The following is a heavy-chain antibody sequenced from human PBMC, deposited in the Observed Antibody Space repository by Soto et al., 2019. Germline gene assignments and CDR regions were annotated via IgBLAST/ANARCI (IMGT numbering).Heavy chain of an antibody. J-gene: IGHJ4*01. CDR3: TLRHDSSMGPIY. CDR1: GFSLTTSGMT. V-gene: IGHV2-5*01. D-gene: IGHD2-2*01. Sequence: GSGPTLVNPTQTLTLTCTVSGFSLTTSGMTLGWIRQPPGKAPEWLALAYQYSPSLQSRLTFTKDTSKNQVVLTMTNVDPGDTATDYCTLRHDSSMGPIYWGQGIQVTVSS. CDR2: AY.